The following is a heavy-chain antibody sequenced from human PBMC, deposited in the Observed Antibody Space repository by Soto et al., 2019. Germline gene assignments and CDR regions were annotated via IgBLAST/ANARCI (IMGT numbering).Heavy chain of an antibody. Sequence: GGSLRLSCAASGFTFSSYSMNWVRQAPGKGLEWVSSISSSSSYIYYADSLKGRFTISRDNAKNSLYLQMNSLRAEDTAVYYCARDFRNYDFWSGPFDYWGQGTRVTVSS. V-gene: IGHV3-21*01. CDR3: ARDFRNYDFWSGPFDY. CDR1: GFTFSSYS. D-gene: IGHD3-3*01. J-gene: IGHJ4*02. CDR2: ISSSSSYI.